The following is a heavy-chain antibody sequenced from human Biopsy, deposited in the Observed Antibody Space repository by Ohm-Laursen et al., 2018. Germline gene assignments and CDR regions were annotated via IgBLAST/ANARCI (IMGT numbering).Heavy chain of an antibody. CDR1: GYTFAGYY. CDR2: INPNSGNA. CDR3: TRVPAYPSIDGYYGLDL. D-gene: IGHD2-15*01. Sequence: SVKVSCKASGYTFAGYYLHWVRQAPGHGLEWMGWINPNSGNANYAQSFQGRLTVTRDTSITTAYMELTSLTSDDTAIYYCTRVPAYPSIDGYYGLDLWGQGTTVSVSS. J-gene: IGHJ6*02. V-gene: IGHV1-2*02.